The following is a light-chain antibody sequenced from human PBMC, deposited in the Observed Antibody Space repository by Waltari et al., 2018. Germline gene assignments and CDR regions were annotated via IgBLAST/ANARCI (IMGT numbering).Light chain of an antibody. Sequence: SYVLTQSPSVSVAPGKTATITCGGNDLGSNSVPWYQQKPGEAPGMVVYDDPDRSSGLPERFSGSNSANTATLTISRVEAGDEADYYCQVWDSSSDHVVFGGGTKLTVL. CDR3: QVWDSSSDHVV. CDR1: DLGSNS. V-gene: IGLV3-21*03. J-gene: IGLJ2*01. CDR2: DDP.